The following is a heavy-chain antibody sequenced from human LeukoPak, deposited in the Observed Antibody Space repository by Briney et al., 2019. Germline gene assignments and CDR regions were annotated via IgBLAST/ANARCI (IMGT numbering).Heavy chain of an antibody. CDR2: IYYSGST. J-gene: IGHJ5*02. CDR1: GGSISSGGYY. V-gene: IGHV4-31*03. CDR3: ARVGYGRELHYWFDP. Sequence: SQTLSLTCTVSGGSISSGGYYWSWIRQHPGKGLEWVGYIYYSGSTYYNPSLKSRVTISVDTSKNQFSLKLSSVTAADTAVYYCARVGYGRELHYWFDPWGQGTLVTASS. D-gene: IGHD5-12*01.